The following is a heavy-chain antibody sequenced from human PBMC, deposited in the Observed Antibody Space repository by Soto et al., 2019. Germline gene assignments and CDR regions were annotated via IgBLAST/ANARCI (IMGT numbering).Heavy chain of an antibody. V-gene: IGHV1-69*13. CDR1: GGTFSSYA. CDR2: IIPIFGKA. CDR3: ARVNPAAGHYYYGMDV. D-gene: IGHD6-13*01. Sequence: SVKVSCKASGGTFSSYAISWVRQAPGQGLEWMGGIIPIFGKANYAQKFQGRVTITADESTSTAYMELSSLRSEDTAVYYCARVNPAAGHYYYGMDVWGQGTTVTVSS. J-gene: IGHJ6*02.